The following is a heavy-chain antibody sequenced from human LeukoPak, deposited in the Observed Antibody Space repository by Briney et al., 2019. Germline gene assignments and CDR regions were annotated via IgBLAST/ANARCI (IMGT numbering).Heavy chain of an antibody. D-gene: IGHD2-15*01. Sequence: PGGSLRLSCAASGFTFSRYWMSWVRQAPGKGLEWVANIKQDGSQKYYVDSVKGRFIISRDNAKNSLYLQMNSLRVEDTAIYYCAREGYCSGGSCYYDHWGQGTLVTVSS. CDR2: IKQDGSQK. J-gene: IGHJ4*02. V-gene: IGHV3-7*01. CDR1: GFTFSRYW. CDR3: AREGYCSGGSCYYDH.